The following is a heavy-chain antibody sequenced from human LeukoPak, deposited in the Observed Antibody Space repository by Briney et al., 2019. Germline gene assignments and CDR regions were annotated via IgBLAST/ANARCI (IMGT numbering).Heavy chain of an antibody. CDR2: IYHSGST. CDR1: GGSISSSNW. Sequence: SETLSLTCAVSGGSISSSNWWSWVRQPPGKGLEWIGEIYHSGSTNYNPSLKSRVTISVDTSKNQFSLKLSSVTAADTAVYYCARGGTVTTSFDYWGQGTLVTVSS. J-gene: IGHJ4*02. CDR3: ARGGTVTTSFDY. V-gene: IGHV4-4*02. D-gene: IGHD4-17*01.